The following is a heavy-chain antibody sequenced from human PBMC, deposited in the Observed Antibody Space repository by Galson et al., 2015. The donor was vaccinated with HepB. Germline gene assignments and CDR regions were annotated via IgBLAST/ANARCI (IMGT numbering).Heavy chain of an antibody. Sequence: SVKVSCKASGYKFTNYGINWVRQAPGQGLEWMEWINSYTGNTKYAQKFQGRVTMTTDTSTGTAYMDLRSLRSEDTAVYYCARDHTLAPRKWFDPWGQGTLVTVSS. J-gene: IGHJ5*02. CDR1: GYKFTNYG. CDR3: ARDHTLAPRKWFDP. V-gene: IGHV1-18*01. D-gene: IGHD3-16*01. CDR2: INSYTGNT.